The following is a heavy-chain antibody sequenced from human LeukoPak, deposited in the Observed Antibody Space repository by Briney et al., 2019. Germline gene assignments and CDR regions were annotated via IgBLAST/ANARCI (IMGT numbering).Heavy chain of an antibody. CDR3: AREHCTNGVCYTKVGGIDY. Sequence: ASVKVSCKASGYTFTGYYMYWVRQAPGQGLEWMGRINPNSGGTNYAQKFQGRVTMTRDTSISTAYMELSRLRSDDTAVSYCAREHCTNGVCYTKVGGIDYWGQGTLVTVSS. D-gene: IGHD2-8*01. CDR2: INPNSGGT. V-gene: IGHV1-2*06. J-gene: IGHJ4*02. CDR1: GYTFTGYY.